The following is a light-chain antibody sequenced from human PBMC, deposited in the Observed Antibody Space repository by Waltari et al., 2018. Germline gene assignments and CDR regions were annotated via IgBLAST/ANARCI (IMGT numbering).Light chain of an antibody. J-gene: IGLJ3*02. Sequence: QSALTQPRSVSGSPGQSVTISCTGTSSDVGGYNYVSWYQHHPGKAPKLIIYDVTKRPAGVPDRFSAAKSDNTASLTISGLQAEDGAEYYCCSYAGSITFWVFGGGTKLTVL. CDR2: DVT. CDR1: SSDVGGYNY. CDR3: CSYAGSITFWV. V-gene: IGLV2-11*01.